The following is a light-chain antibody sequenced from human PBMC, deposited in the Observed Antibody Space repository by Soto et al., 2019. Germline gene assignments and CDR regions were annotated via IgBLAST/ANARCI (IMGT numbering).Light chain of an antibody. J-gene: IGLJ1*01. V-gene: IGLV2-14*01. CDR3: AAWDGSLKGYV. CDR2: EVT. Sequence: QSALTQPASVSGSPGQSITISCTGSSSDIGGYNYVSWYQQYPGKAPKLMIYEVTSRPSGVSNRFSGSKSGNTASLIISGLQAEDEADYYCAAWDGSLKGYVFGTGTKVTVL. CDR1: SSDIGGYNY.